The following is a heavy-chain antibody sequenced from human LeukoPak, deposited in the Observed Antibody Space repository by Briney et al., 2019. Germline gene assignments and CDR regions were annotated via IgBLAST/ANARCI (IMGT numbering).Heavy chain of an antibody. D-gene: IGHD6-6*01. J-gene: IGHJ4*02. V-gene: IGHV3-33*01. Sequence: GGSLRLSCAASGFTFSSYGMHWVRQAPGKGLVWVAVIWYDGSNKYYAASVKGRFTISRDNSKNTLYLQTNSPRAEDTAVYYCARDGIAARLLDYWGQGTLATAYS. CDR1: GFTFSSYG. CDR3: ARDGIAARLLDY. CDR2: IWYDGSNK.